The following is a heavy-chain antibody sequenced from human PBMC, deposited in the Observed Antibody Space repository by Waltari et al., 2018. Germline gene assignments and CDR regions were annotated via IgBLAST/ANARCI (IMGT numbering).Heavy chain of an antibody. CDR1: VGSISSSRYY. Sequence: QLQLQESGPGLVKPSETLSLTCTVSVGSISSSRYYWAWIRQPPGKGLEWIGSIYYSGSTYYNPSLKSRVTISVDTSKNQFSLKLSSVTAADTAVYYCARGVAGTGGNWFDPWGQGTLVTVSS. V-gene: IGHV4-39*07. D-gene: IGHD6-19*01. CDR3: ARGVAGTGGNWFDP. CDR2: IYYSGST. J-gene: IGHJ5*02.